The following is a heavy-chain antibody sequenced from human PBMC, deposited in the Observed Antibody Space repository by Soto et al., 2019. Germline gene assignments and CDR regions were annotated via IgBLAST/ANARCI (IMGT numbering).Heavy chain of an antibody. CDR1: GGSFSGYY. CDR2: INHSGST. Sequence: SETLSLTCAVYGGSFSGYYWSWIRQPPGKGLEWIGEINHSGSTNYNPSPKSRVTISVDTSKNQFSLKLSSVTAADTAVYYCATELGLEDAFDIWGQGTMVTVSS. J-gene: IGHJ3*02. V-gene: IGHV4-34*01. CDR3: ATELGLEDAFDI. D-gene: IGHD7-27*01.